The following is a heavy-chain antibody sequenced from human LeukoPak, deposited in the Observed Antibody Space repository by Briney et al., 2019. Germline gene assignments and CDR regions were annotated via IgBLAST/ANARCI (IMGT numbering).Heavy chain of an antibody. V-gene: IGHV3-33*01. D-gene: IGHD3-22*01. J-gene: IGHJ4*02. CDR1: GFTFSSYG. CDR3: ARSYDSSGYYYPYFDY. CDR2: IWYDGSNK. Sequence: GGSLRLSCAASGFTFSSYGMHWVRQAPGKGLEWEAVIWYDGSNKYYADSVKGRFTISRDNSKNTLYLQMNSLRAEDTAVYYCARSYDSSGYYYPYFDYWGQGTLVTVSS.